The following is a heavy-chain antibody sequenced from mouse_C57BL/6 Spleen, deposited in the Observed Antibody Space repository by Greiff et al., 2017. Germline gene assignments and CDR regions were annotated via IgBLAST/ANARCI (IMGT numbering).Heavy chain of an antibody. J-gene: IGHJ3*01. CDR1: GNAFTNYL. D-gene: IGHD1-1*01. CDR2: INPGSGGT. Sequence: VKLQESGAELVRPGTSVKVSCKASGNAFTNYLIEWVKQRPGQGLEWIGVINPGSGGTNYNEKFKGKATLTADKSSSTAYMQLSSLTSEDSAVYFCARNGGYYGSSFEGFAYWGQGTLVTVSA. V-gene: IGHV1-54*01. CDR3: ARNGGYYGSSFEGFAY.